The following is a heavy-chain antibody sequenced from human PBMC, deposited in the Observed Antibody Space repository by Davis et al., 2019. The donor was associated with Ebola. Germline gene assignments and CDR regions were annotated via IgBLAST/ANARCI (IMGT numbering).Heavy chain of an antibody. D-gene: IGHD2-21*01. CDR1: GYTFTSYG. CDR3: ARGGVAYSDLDY. Sequence: AASVKVSCKASGYTFTSYGISWVRQAPGQGLEWMGIINPSGGSTSYAQKFQGRVTMTRENSMSTAYMELSSLRSEDTAVYFCARGGVAYSDLDYWGQGTLVAVSS. J-gene: IGHJ4*02. V-gene: IGHV1-46*01. CDR2: INPSGGST.